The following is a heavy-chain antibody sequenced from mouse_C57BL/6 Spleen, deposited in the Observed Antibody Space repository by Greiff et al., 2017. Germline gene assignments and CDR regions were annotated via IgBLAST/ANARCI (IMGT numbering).Heavy chain of an antibody. CDR1: GYSFTDYN. J-gene: IGHJ2*01. V-gene: IGHV1-39*01. CDR3: ARCYYGSRGYFDY. Sequence: VHVKQSGPELVKPGASVKISCKASGYSFTDYNMNWVKQSNGKSLEWIGVINPNYGTTSYNQKFKGKATLTVDQSSSTAYMQLNSLTSEDSAVYYCARCYYGSRGYFDYWGQGTTLTVSS. D-gene: IGHD1-1*01. CDR2: INPNYGTT.